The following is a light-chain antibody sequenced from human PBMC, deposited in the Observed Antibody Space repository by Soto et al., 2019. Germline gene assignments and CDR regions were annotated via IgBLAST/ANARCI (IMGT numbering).Light chain of an antibody. V-gene: IGKV3-20*01. CDR3: QQYGSSHT. Sequence: EIVLTQSPGTLSLSPGERATLSCRASQSVSSNYLAWYQQKPGQAPRLLIYGASSRATGIPDRFSGSGAGAYFNLTISRLEPADFGVYYCQQYGSSHTFGQGTKVDIK. CDR1: QSVSSNY. J-gene: IGKJ1*01. CDR2: GAS.